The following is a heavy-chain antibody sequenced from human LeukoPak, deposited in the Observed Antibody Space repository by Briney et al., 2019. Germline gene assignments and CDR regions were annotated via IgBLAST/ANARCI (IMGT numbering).Heavy chain of an antibody. CDR1: GFTFNSYA. J-gene: IGHJ4*02. CDR3: VKQDWGSKPAGYYFDD. CDR2: IDNNGVNT. V-gene: IGHV3-64D*09. Sequence: GGSLRLSCSASGFTFNSYAVHWVRQAPGKGLEYVSSIDNNGVNTYYADSVKGRFTISRDNSKNTLYLQMSSLRAEDTAVYYCVKQDWGSKPAGYYFDDWGQGTLVTVSS. D-gene: IGHD7-27*01.